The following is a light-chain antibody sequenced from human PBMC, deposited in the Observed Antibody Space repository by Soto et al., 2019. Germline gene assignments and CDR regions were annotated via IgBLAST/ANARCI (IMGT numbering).Light chain of an antibody. CDR2: STN. V-gene: IGLV1-44*01. Sequence: QSVLTQPPSASGTPGQRVTISCSGGSSNIGRDAVNWYQLLPGTAPKLLIYSTNQRPSGVPDRFSASKSGTSASLAISGLQSEDEADYYCVAWDDSLIGYVFGTWTKVTVL. CDR3: VAWDDSLIGYV. J-gene: IGLJ1*01. CDR1: SSNIGRDA.